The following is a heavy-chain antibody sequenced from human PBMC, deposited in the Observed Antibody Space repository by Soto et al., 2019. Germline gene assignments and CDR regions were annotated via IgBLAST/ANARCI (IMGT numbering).Heavy chain of an antibody. Sequence: GGSLRLSCAASGFTFGSYAMSWVRLAPGKGLEWVSVAGPSGSSTFYADSVRGRFTISRDNVENTLYLQMNSLRVADTAIYYCTKDQDKTGFPRYFDPWGQGTLVTVS. CDR2: AGPSGSST. CDR3: TKDQDKTGFPRYFDP. D-gene: IGHD3-10*01. J-gene: IGHJ5*02. CDR1: GFTFGSYA. V-gene: IGHV3-23*01.